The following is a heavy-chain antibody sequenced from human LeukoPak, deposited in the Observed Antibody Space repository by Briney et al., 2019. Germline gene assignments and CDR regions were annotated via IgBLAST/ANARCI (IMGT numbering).Heavy chain of an antibody. Sequence: GGSLRLSCAASGFTFSTYSMNWVRQAPGKGLEWVSSISSSSSDIYYADSVKGRFTIVRDNAKNSLYLQMNSLRAEDTAVYYCARDWGTPNFDYWGQGTLVTVSS. CDR3: ARDWGTPNFDY. D-gene: IGHD3-16*01. J-gene: IGHJ4*02. CDR1: GFTFSTYS. V-gene: IGHV3-21*01. CDR2: ISSSSSDI.